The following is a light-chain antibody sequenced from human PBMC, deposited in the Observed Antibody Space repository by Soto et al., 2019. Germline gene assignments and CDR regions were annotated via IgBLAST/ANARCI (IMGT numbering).Light chain of an antibody. CDR3: GAWDNSLTVYV. V-gene: IGLV1-51*01. J-gene: IGLJ1*01. CDR1: SSNIAANS. Sequence: QSVLTQPPSVSAAPGQAVPISCSGSSSNIAANSVSWYQHLPGTAPKLLIYDSDRRPSGIPARFSGSKSGTSATLGITVLQTGDEADYYCGAWDNSLTVYVFGSGTKLAVL. CDR2: DSD.